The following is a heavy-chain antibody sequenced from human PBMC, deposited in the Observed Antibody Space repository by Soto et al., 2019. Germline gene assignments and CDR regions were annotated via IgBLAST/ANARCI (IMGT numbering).Heavy chain of an antibody. J-gene: IGHJ6*02. CDR2: IIPIFGTP. CDR3: ARVDVTGRLCYYYGGMDV. D-gene: IGHD2-21*02. Sequence: QVQLVQSGAEVKKPGSSVKISCKTSGGTFSSNVITWVRQAPGQGLEWMGGIIPIFGTPNYAQIFQGRVTITADTSTRTAYMELSSLTSEDTAVYYCARVDVTGRLCYYYGGMDVWGQGTTVTVSS. V-gene: IGHV1-69*06. CDR1: GGTFSSNV.